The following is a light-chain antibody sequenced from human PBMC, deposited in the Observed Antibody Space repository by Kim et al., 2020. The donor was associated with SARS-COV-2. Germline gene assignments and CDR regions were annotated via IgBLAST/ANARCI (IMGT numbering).Light chain of an antibody. Sequence: DIVMTQSLDSLAVSLGERATINCKSSQSVLYSSNNKNYLAWYQQKPGQPPKLLIYWASTRESGVPDRFSGSGSGTDFTLTISSLQAEDVAVYYCQQYYATPPYTFGQGTKLEI. J-gene: IGKJ2*01. CDR3: QQYYATPPYT. CDR2: WAS. CDR1: QSVLYSSNNKNY. V-gene: IGKV4-1*01.